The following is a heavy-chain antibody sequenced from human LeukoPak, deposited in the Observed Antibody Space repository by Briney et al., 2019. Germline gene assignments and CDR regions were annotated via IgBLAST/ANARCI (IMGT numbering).Heavy chain of an antibody. V-gene: IGHV4-61*02. CDR1: GDSIISGSYY. Sequence: PSETLSLTCTVSGDSIISGSYYWTWIRQPAGKTLEWIGRIYTSGSTNYNPSLKSRVTISVDTSKNQFSLKLSSVTAADTAVYYCARGSGSYYNLIDYWGQGTLVTVSS. J-gene: IGHJ4*02. CDR2: IYTSGST. CDR3: ARGSGSYYNLIDY. D-gene: IGHD3-10*01.